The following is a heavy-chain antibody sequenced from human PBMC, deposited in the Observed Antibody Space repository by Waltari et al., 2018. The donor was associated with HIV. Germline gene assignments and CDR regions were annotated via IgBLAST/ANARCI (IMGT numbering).Heavy chain of an antibody. Sequence: EVQLVESGGGLVKPGGSLRLSCAGSGFTFSSYGLNWVRQAPGKGLEGVAYIRSSSGHMKYADSVKGRFTISRDNSKNSLYLQINSLRAEDTAVYYCASRSSGRVAYGLDVWGQGTTVIVSS. CDR1: GFTFSSYG. V-gene: IGHV3-21*01. J-gene: IGHJ6*02. CDR3: ASRSSGRVAYGLDV. D-gene: IGHD6-19*01. CDR2: IRSSSGHM.